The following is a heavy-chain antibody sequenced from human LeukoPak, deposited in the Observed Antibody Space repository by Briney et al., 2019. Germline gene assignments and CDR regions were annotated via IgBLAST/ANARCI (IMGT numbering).Heavy chain of an antibody. V-gene: IGHV4-59*01. CDR2: IYYSGST. CDR3: ARRVEYCGGDCTYYFDY. Sequence: SETLSLTCTFSGGSISSYYWSWIRQPPGKGLEWIGYIYYSGSTNYNPSLKSRVTISVDTSKNQFSLKLSSVTAADTAVYYCARRVEYCGGDCTYYFDYWGQGTLVTVSS. CDR1: GGSISSYY. J-gene: IGHJ4*02. D-gene: IGHD2-21*02.